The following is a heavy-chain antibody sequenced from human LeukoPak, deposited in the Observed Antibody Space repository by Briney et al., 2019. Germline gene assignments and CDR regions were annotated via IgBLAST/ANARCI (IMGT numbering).Heavy chain of an antibody. CDR3: ARDRPNYYGSDGHYYRRDGDY. CDR1: GFTFSIYA. Sequence: GGSLRLSCAASGFTFSIYAMSWVRQAPGKGLQWVSSITSRGESTWYVDSVKGRFTITRDNSENTLYLQMHSLRAEDTAVYYCARDRPNYYGSDGHYYRRDGDYWGRGTLASVSS. V-gene: IGHV3-23*01. D-gene: IGHD3-22*01. J-gene: IGHJ4*02. CDR2: ITSRGEST.